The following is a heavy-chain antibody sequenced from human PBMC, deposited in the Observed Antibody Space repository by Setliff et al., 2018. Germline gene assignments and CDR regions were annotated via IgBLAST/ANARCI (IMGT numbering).Heavy chain of an antibody. D-gene: IGHD3-10*01. CDR1: GGSISSGDYY. CDR3: ARGGGYGSGGSFHNAPFDY. V-gene: IGHV4-30-4*08. J-gene: IGHJ4*02. CDR2: IYYSGST. Sequence: PSETLSLTCTVSGGSISSGDYYWSWIRQPPGKGLEWTGYIYYSGSTYYNPSLESRVTISIDKPNKQFSLELRSLTAADTALYYCARGGGYGSGGSFHNAPFDYWGRGMLVTVSS.